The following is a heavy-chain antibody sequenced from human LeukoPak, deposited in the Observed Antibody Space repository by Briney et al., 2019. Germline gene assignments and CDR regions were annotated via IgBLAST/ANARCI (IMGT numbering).Heavy chain of an antibody. CDR1: GFTFNNYV. CDR3: VRDNYGMDV. V-gene: IGHV3-64D*06. D-gene: IGHD2-15*01. J-gene: IGHJ6*02. Sequence: GGSLRLSCSASGFTFNNYVMYWVRQAPGKELEQVSITHGNGGNTYYADSVKGRFTISRDYSKNTLYLQLSSLRVEDTAVYYCVRDNYGMDVWGQGTTVTVSS. CDR2: THGNGGNT.